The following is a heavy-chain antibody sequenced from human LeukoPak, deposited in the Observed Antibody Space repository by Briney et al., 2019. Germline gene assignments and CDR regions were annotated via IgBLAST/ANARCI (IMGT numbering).Heavy chain of an antibody. CDR2: INPNSGGT. CDR3: ARVQIAVAGTGFDP. D-gene: IGHD6-19*01. Sequence: ASVKVSCKASGYTFTGYYMHWVPQAPGQGLEWMGRINPNSGGTNYAQKFQGRVTMTRDTSISTAYMELSRLRSDDTAVYYCARVQIAVAGTGFDPWGQGTLVTVSS. J-gene: IGHJ5*02. V-gene: IGHV1-2*06. CDR1: GYTFTGYY.